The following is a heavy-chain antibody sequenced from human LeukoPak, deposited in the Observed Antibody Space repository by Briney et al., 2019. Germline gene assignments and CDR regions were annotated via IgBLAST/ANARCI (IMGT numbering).Heavy chain of an antibody. D-gene: IGHD3-22*01. CDR1: GGSISNYF. CDR2: THSSGNT. Sequence: SETLSLTCTVSGGSISNYFWTWIRQPPGKGLDWIGYTHSSGNTNYNPPLKSRVTMSVDTSKNQFSLKLTSVTAADTAIYYCARFEKFYDSSVHYLDYWGQGTLVTVSS. J-gene: IGHJ4*02. V-gene: IGHV4-59*01. CDR3: ARFEKFYDSSVHYLDY.